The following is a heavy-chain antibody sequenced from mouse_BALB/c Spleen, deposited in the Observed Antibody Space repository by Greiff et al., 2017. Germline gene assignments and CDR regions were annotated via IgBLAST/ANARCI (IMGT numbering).Heavy chain of an antibody. CDR1: GFTFSSYG. Sequence: EVQLVQSGGDLVKPGGSLKLSCAASGFTFSSYGMSWVRQPPDKRLEWVATISSGGSYTYYPDSVKGRFTISRDNAKDTLYLQMSSLMTEDTAMYYGARHQDGYRAEGIMDYWGQGTSVTVSS. V-gene: IGHV5-6*01. J-gene: IGHJ4*01. D-gene: IGHD1-2*01. CDR3: ARHQDGYRAEGIMDY. CDR2: ISSGGSYT.